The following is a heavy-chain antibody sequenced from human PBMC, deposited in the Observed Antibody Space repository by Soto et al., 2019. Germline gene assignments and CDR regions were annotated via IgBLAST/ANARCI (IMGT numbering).Heavy chain of an antibody. J-gene: IGHJ4*02. CDR3: TRDRYSSSSGPSDY. CDR2: IRSKAYGGTT. CDR1: GFTFGDYA. Sequence: PGGSLRLSCTASGFTFGDYAMSWFRQAPGKGLEWVGFIRSKAYGGTTEYAASVKGRFTISRDDSKGIAYLQMNSLKTEDTAVYYCTRDRYSSSSGPSDYWGQGTLVTVSS. D-gene: IGHD6-6*01. V-gene: IGHV3-49*03.